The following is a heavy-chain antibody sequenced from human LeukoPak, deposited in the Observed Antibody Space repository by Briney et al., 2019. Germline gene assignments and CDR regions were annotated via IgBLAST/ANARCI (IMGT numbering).Heavy chain of an antibody. D-gene: IGHD4-23*01. Sequence: SETLSLTCTVSGGSISSSSYYWGWIRQPPGKGLEWIGSIYYSGSTYYNPSLKSRVTISVDTSKNQFSLKLSSVTAADTAVYYCARVSVVTLGFDPWGQGTLVTVSS. CDR1: GGSISSSSYY. V-gene: IGHV4-39*07. J-gene: IGHJ5*02. CDR2: IYYSGST. CDR3: ARVSVVTLGFDP.